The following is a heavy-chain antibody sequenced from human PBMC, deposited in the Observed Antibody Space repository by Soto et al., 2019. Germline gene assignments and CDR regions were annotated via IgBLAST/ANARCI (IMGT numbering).Heavy chain of an antibody. CDR1: GFTFNTYA. V-gene: IGHV3-23*01. J-gene: IGHJ6*02. CDR2: ISGSGDNT. D-gene: IGHD2-21*01. Sequence: EVQVLESGGGLVQPGGSLRLSCAASGFTFNTYAMSWVRQAPGKGLEWVSAISGSGDNTFYADSVKARFTISRDNSKNTRDLQMNSRGDEDKAVYYCTRGCIAANGPLVYGMDVGGQGTTVTVSS. CDR3: TRGCIAANGPLVYGMDV.